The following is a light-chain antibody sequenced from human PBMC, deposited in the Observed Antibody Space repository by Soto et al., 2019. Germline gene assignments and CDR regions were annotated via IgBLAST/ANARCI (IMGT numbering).Light chain of an antibody. CDR1: QTVSSW. V-gene: IGKV1-5*03. CDR2: DAS. J-gene: IGKJ4*01. Sequence: EIEMTQSPATLSVSVGERVTLSCRASQTVSSWLAWYQQKPGKAPRLLIYDASTLASGVPARFSGSGSGTDFPFTISSLPPEDIATYYCQQYDKPPPFGGGTKVDIK. CDR3: QQYDKPPP.